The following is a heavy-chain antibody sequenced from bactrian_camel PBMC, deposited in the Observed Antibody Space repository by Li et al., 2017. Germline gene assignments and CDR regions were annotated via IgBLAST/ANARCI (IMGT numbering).Heavy chain of an antibody. CDR1: RYVC. D-gene: IGHD3*01. CDR2: ITTGGDSA. Sequence: HVQLVESGGGSVQSGGSLRLSCAASRYVCVGWFRQAPGKEREGVASITTGGDSAYYADSVKGRFTISRDNAKNTVYLQMTALKPEDTAMYYCATDTSCYFDYRDWGQGTQVTVS. CDR3: ATDTSCYFDYRD. V-gene: IGHV3S63*01. J-gene: IGHJ4*01.